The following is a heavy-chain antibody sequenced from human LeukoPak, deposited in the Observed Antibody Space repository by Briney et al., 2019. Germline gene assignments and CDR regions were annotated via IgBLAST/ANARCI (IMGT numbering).Heavy chain of an antibody. CDR2: INPNSGGT. V-gene: IGHV1-2*02. CDR1: GYTFTGYY. J-gene: IGHJ4*02. D-gene: IGHD6-13*01. Sequence: ASVKVFCKASGYTFTGYYMHWVRQAPGQGLEWMGWINPNSGGTNYAQKFQGRVTMTRDTSISTAYMELSRLRSDDTAVYYCARAPEAAAGKGDYWGQGTLVTVSS. CDR3: ARAPEAAAGKGDY.